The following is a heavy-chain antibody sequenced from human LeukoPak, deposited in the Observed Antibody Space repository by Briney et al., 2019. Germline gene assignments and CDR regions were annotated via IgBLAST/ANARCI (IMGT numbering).Heavy chain of an antibody. CDR3: AKAVYGDPVSDAFDI. V-gene: IGHV3-9*01. D-gene: IGHD4-17*01. J-gene: IGHJ3*02. CDR2: IGWNSGSI. CDR1: GFTFDDYA. Sequence: GGSLRLSCAASGFTFDDYAMHWVRQAPGKGLEWVSGIGWNSGSIGYADSVKGRFTISRDNAKNSLYLHMNSLRAEDTALYYCAKAVYGDPVSDAFDIWGQGTMVTVSS.